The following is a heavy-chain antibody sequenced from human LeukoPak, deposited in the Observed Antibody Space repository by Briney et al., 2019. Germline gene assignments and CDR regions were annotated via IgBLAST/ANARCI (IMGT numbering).Heavy chain of an antibody. CDR2: IYYSGST. V-gene: IGHV4-31*03. Sequence: SETLSLTCTVSGGSISSGGYYWSWIRQHPGKGLEWIGYIYYSGSTYYNPSLKSRVTISVDTPKNPFSLKLSSVTAAATAVYYCARGYSSSWFDYWGQGTLVTVSS. J-gene: IGHJ4*02. CDR3: ARGYSSSWFDY. D-gene: IGHD6-13*01. CDR1: GGSISSGGYY.